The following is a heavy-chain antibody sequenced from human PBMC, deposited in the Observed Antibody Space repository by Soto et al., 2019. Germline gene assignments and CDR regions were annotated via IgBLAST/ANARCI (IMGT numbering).Heavy chain of an antibody. J-gene: IGHJ4*02. CDR3: AKAEPLSGYDFWSGCSDY. D-gene: IGHD3-3*01. V-gene: IGHV3-23*01. Sequence: SGGSLRLSCAASGFTFSSFAMSWVRQAPGKGLEWVSAIGGSGALTYYADSVKGRFTVSRDNSKNTLYLQMSSLRDEDTAVYYCAKAEPLSGYDFWSGCSDYLGQGTLVTVSS. CDR2: IGGSGALT. CDR1: GFTFSSFA.